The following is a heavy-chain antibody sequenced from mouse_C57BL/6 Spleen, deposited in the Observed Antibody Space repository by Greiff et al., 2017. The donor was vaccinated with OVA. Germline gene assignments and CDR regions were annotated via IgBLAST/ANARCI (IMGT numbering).Heavy chain of an antibody. D-gene: IGHD2-5*01. CDR1: GFSLTSYA. Sequence: QVQLKQSGPGLVAPSQSLSITCTVSGFSLTSYAISWVRQPPGKGLEWLGVIWTGGGTNYNSALKSRLSISKDNSKSQVFLKMNSLQTDDTARYYCAREPLYSNYDYAMDYWGQGTSVTVSS. CDR3: AREPLYSNYDYAMDY. J-gene: IGHJ4*01. V-gene: IGHV2-9-1*01. CDR2: IWTGGGT.